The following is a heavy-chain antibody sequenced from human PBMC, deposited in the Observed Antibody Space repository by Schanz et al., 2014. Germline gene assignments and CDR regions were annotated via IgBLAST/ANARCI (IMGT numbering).Heavy chain of an antibody. Sequence: QVQLVESGGGLVKPGGSLRLSCAASGFTFSDYYMSWIRQAPGKGLEWVAVIWYNGSNKYYADSVRGRFTISRDNSKNTLYLEMNSLRAEDTAVYYCAKYGGGYSYGFVEYWGQGILVTVSS. CDR3: AKYGGGYSYGFVEY. CDR1: GFTFSDYY. V-gene: IGHV3-33*08. D-gene: IGHD5-18*01. J-gene: IGHJ4*02. CDR2: IWYNGSNK.